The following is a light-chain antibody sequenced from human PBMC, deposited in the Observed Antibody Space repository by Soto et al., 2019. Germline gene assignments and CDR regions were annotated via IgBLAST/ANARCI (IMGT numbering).Light chain of an antibody. V-gene: IGLV2-14*01. J-gene: IGLJ1*01. CDR3: SSYSSSSTLV. CDR1: SSDVGGYNY. CDR2: EVS. Sequence: QSVLTQPASVSGSPGQSITIACSGTSSDVGGYNYVSWFQQHPGKAPKLLIYEVSNRPSGVSNRFSDSKSGNTASLTISGLQAEDEATYYCSSYSSSSTLVFGTGTKVTVL.